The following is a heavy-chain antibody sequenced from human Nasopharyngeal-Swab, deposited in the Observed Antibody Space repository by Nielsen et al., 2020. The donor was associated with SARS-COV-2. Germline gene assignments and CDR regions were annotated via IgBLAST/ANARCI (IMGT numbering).Heavy chain of an antibody. V-gene: IGHV3-7*01. CDR3: ARDSDILYSGYGMDV. J-gene: IGHJ6*02. Sequence: GGSLRLSCAASGFTFSSYWMSWVRQAPGKGLEWVANIKQDGSEKYYVDSVKGRFTIFRDNAKNSLYLQMNSLRAEDTAVYYCARDSDILYSGYGMDVWGQGTTVTVSS. CDR2: IKQDGSEK. D-gene: IGHD6-13*01. CDR1: GFTFSSYW.